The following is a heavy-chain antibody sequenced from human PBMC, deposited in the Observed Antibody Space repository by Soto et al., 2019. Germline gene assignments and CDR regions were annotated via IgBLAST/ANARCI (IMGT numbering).Heavy chain of an antibody. J-gene: IGHJ4*02. Sequence: ASVKVSCKASGDKFSSYTISWVRQAPGQGLEWVGRIVSFNGVPIYAQIFQGRVTMTTDTSTSTAYMELRSLRSDDTAVYYCAREGRPSYYDFWSGYYDVWYFDYWGQGTLVTVSS. V-gene: IGHV1-18*04. CDR1: GDKFSSYT. CDR3: AREGRPSYYDFWSGYYDVWYFDY. CDR2: IVSFNGVP. D-gene: IGHD3-3*01.